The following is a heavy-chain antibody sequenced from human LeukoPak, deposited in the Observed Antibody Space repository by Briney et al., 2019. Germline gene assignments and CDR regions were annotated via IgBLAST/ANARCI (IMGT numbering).Heavy chain of an antibody. J-gene: IGHJ4*02. CDR1: GFTFSSYE. V-gene: IGHV3-48*03. CDR3: AREFQEYSYGAAGY. D-gene: IGHD5-18*01. CDR2: ISSSGSTI. Sequence: PAGSLRLSCAASGFTFSSYEMNWVRQAPGKGLEWVSYISSSGSTIYYADSVKGRFTISRDNAKNSLYLQMHSLRAEDTAVYYCAREFQEYSYGAAGYWGQRNLATVSS.